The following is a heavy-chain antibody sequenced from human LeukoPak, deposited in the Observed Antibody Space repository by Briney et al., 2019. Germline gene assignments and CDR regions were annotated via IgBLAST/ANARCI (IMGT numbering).Heavy chain of an antibody. CDR1: GGSISSRSYY. V-gene: IGHV4-39*01. J-gene: IGHJ4*02. Sequence: PSETLSLTCTVSGGSISSRSYYWGWIRQPPGKGLEWLGSVFFSGSAYYNESLPRRVTISVDTSNNQFSLKLKSVTAAGTAVYYCARWVMIVGIRGFDYWGQGTLVTVSS. CDR3: ARWVMIVGIRGFDY. CDR2: VFFSGSA. D-gene: IGHD3-22*01.